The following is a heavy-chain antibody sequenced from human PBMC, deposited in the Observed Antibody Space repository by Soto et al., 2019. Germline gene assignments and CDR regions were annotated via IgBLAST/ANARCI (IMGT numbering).Heavy chain of an antibody. Sequence: ASVKVSYKASGYTFTGYYMHWVRQVPGQGLEWMGWINPNSGGTNYAQKFQGRVTMTRDTSISTAYMELSRLRSEDTAVYYCARGLLRRITMIVVVITTGWFDPWGQGTLVTVS. CDR3: ARGLLRRITMIVVVITTGWFDP. D-gene: IGHD3-22*01. J-gene: IGHJ5*02. CDR1: GYTFTGYY. CDR2: INPNSGGT. V-gene: IGHV1-2*02.